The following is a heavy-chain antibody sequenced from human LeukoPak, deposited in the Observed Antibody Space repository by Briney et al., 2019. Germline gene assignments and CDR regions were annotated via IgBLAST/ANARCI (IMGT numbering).Heavy chain of an antibody. CDR1: GFTFSSYW. V-gene: IGHV3-74*01. Sequence: GGSLRLSCAASGFTFSSYWTHWVRQAPGKGLVWVSRINSDGSSTSYADSVKGRFTISRDNAKNTLYLQMNSLRAEDTAVYYCARRYYGSGSYFGPYFDYWGQGTLVTVSS. CDR3: ARRYYGSGSYFGPYFDY. J-gene: IGHJ4*02. D-gene: IGHD3-10*01. CDR2: INSDGSST.